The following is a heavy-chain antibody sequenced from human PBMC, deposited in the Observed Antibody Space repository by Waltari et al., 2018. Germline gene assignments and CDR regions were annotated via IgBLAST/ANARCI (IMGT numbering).Heavy chain of an antibody. V-gene: IGHV4-34*01. Sequence: QVQLQQWGAGLLKPSETLSLTCAVYGGSFSGYYWSWIRQPPGPGLEWIGEINHSGSTNYNPSLKSRVTISVDTSKNQFSLKLSSVTAADTAVYYCARSWRNYDILTGYYKSGYFDYWGQGTLVTVSS. D-gene: IGHD3-9*01. J-gene: IGHJ4*02. CDR1: GGSFSGYY. CDR2: INHSGST. CDR3: ARSWRNYDILTGYYKSGYFDY.